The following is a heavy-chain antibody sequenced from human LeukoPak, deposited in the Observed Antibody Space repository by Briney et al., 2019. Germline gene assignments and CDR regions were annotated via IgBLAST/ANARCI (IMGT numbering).Heavy chain of an antibody. J-gene: IGHJ3*02. V-gene: IGHV3-64D*09. CDR3: VKDRTGGRVAFDI. Sequence: GGSLRLSCSASGFTFSSYAMHWVRQAPGKGLEYVSAISSNGRSTYYADSVKGRFTISRDNSQNTLYLQMSSPRAEDTAVYYCVKDRTGGRVAFDIWGQGTMVTVSS. CDR2: ISSNGRST. CDR1: GFTFSSYA. D-gene: IGHD1-14*01.